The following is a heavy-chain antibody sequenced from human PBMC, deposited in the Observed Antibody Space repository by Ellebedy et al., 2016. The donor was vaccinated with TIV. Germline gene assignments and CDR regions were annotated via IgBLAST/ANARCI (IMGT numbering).Heavy chain of an antibody. V-gene: IGHV3-23*01. CDR1: GFTFTTYA. Sequence: GESLKISCAASGFTFTTYAMHWVRQAPGKGLEWVSGIGTGGNTFYADSVRGRFTISRDTSKNTVFLQMNSLRAEDTAVYYCARDVGGSYFDYWGQGTLVTVSS. CDR3: ARDVGGSYFDY. J-gene: IGHJ4*02. CDR2: IGTGGNT. D-gene: IGHD3-16*01.